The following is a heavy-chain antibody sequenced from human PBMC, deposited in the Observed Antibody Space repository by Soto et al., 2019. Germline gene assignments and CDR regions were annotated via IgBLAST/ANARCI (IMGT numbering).Heavy chain of an antibody. V-gene: IGHV3-7*01. CDR1: GFTFSSYW. J-gene: IGHJ4*02. D-gene: IGHD5-18*01. Sequence: GGSLRLSCAASGFTFSSYWVSWVRQAPGKGLEWVANIKQDGSEKYYVDSVKGRFTISRDNAKNSLYLQMNSLRAEDTAVYYCARDGGYNYGPFDYWGQGALVTVSS. CDR3: ARDGGYNYGPFDY. CDR2: IKQDGSEK.